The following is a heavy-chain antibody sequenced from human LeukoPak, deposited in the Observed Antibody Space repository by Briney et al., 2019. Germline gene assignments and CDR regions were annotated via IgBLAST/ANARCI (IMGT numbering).Heavy chain of an antibody. J-gene: IGHJ4*02. CDR2: IKSDGSST. D-gene: IGHD3-22*01. Sequence: GGSLRLSCAASGFPFSSYWMHWVRQAPGKGLVWVSRIKSDGSSTSYADSVKGRFTISRDNAKNTVYLQMNSLRVEDTAVYYCARGGYLTYLIDYWGQGTLVTVSS. CDR1: GFPFSSYW. V-gene: IGHV3-74*01. CDR3: ARGGYLTYLIDY.